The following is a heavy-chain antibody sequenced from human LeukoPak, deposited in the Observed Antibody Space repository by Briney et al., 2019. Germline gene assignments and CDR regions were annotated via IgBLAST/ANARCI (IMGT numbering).Heavy chain of an antibody. Sequence: SETLSLTCTVSGYSISSGYYWGWIRQPPGKGLEWIGSIYHSGSTYYNPSLKSRVTISVDTSKNQFSLKLSSVTAADTAVYYCARAGYYYDSSGYYGGDYYYYMDVWGKGTTVTVSS. D-gene: IGHD3-22*01. CDR3: ARAGYYYDSSGYYGGDYYYYMDV. J-gene: IGHJ6*03. CDR1: GYSISSGYY. CDR2: IYHSGST. V-gene: IGHV4-38-2*02.